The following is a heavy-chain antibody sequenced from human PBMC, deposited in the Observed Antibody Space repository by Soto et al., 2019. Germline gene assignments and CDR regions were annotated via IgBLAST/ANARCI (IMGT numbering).Heavy chain of an antibody. Sequence: GVSKRLSCAAAGLNFISYCMHWVRKNTGKGLEWVAVIWYDGSNKYYADSVKGRFTISRDNSKNTLYLQMNSLRAEDTAVYYCARDHDSSGYSFDYWGQGTLVTVSS. J-gene: IGHJ4*02. CDR3: ARDHDSSGYSFDY. V-gene: IGHV3-33*08. CDR2: IWYDGSNK. D-gene: IGHD3-22*01. CDR1: GLNFISYC.